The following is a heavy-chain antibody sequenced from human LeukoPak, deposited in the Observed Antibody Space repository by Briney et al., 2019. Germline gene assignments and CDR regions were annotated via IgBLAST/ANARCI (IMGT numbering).Heavy chain of an antibody. Sequence: SVKVSCKASGGTFSSYAISWVRQAPGQGLEWMGRIIPILGIANYAQKFQGRVTITADKSTSTAYMELSSLRSEDTAVYYCAFRPLGDCSSSTCYAFDYWGRGTLVTVSS. CDR2: IIPILGIA. V-gene: IGHV1-69*04. CDR3: AFRPLGDCSSSTCYAFDY. J-gene: IGHJ4*02. D-gene: IGHD2-2*01. CDR1: GGTFSSYA.